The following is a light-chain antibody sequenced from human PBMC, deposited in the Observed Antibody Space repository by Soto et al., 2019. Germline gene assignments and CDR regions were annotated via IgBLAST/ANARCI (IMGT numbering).Light chain of an antibody. CDR2: GDN. CDR1: SSNIGAGYD. V-gene: IGLV1-40*01. CDR3: QSYDNSLNVYV. Sequence: QSVLTQPPSVSGAPGQRVTISCTGSSSNIGAGYDVHWYQQLPGTAPKLLIYGDNSRPSGVPDRFSGSKSGTSASLAITGLQAEDEADYYCQSYDNSLNVYVFGIGIKVPVL. J-gene: IGLJ1*01.